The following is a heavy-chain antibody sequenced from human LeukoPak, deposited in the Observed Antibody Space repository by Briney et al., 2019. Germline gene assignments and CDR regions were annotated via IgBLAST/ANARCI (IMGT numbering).Heavy chain of an antibody. J-gene: IGHJ5*02. CDR2: INPNSGGA. D-gene: IGHD2/OR15-2a*01. Sequence: ASVKVSCKASGYTFTGYYLHWVRQAPGQGLEYMGWINPNSGGAKYAENFQGRVTMTRDTSISTAFMELSRLRSDDTAVYYCARGGGYSFSFFDPWGQGTLVTVSS. CDR3: ARGGGYSFSFFDP. CDR1: GYTFTGYY. V-gene: IGHV1-2*02.